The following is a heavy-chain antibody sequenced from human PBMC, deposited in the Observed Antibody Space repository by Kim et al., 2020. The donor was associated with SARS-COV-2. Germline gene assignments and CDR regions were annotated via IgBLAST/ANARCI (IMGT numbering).Heavy chain of an antibody. D-gene: IGHD5-12*01. V-gene: IGHV3-48*02. J-gene: IGHJ6*02. CDR3: ARGRGNTGYSNGGGMDV. CDR1: GFTFSGYS. Sequence: GGSLRLSCVDSGFTFSGYSMNWVRQAPGKGLEWVSYISSSSDTIHYADSVRGRFTISRDNAKNSLYLQMNSLRDEDTAVYYCARGRGNTGYSNGGGMDVWGQGTTVTVSS. CDR2: ISSSSDTI.